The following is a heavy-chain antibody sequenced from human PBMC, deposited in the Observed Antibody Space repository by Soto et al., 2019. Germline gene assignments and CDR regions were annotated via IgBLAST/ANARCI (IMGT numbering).Heavy chain of an antibody. D-gene: IGHD2-15*01. Sequence: ASVKVSCKASGYTFSNYGINWVRQAPGQGLEWMGWISPFTGDTHYTQSLQDRVTMTTDTSTSTAYMELRSLRSADTAVYYCARSCSGGSCHSGYWGQGTLVTV. V-gene: IGHV1-18*04. CDR3: ARSCSGGSCHSGY. CDR1: GYTFSNYG. CDR2: ISPFTGDT. J-gene: IGHJ4*02.